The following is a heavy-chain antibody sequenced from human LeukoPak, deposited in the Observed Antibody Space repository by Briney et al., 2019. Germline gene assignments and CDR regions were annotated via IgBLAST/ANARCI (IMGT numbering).Heavy chain of an antibody. CDR1: GGSISSYY. J-gene: IGHJ3*02. V-gene: IGHV4-59*08. CDR3: ARQGSGGRAFDI. Sequence: SETLSLTCTVSGGSISSYYWSWIRQPPEKGLEWIGCIYYSRTTNYNPSLKSRVTISVDTSKNQFSLKLSSVTAADTAVYYCARQGSGGRAFDIWGQGTMVTVSS. CDR2: IYYSRTT.